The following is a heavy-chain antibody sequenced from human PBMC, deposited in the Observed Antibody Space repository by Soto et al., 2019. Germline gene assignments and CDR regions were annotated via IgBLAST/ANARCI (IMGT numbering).Heavy chain of an antibody. V-gene: IGHV1-69*12. Sequence: QVQLVQSGAEVKKPGSSVKVSCKASGGTFSSYAISWVRQARGQGLEWMGGIIPIFGTANYAQKFQGRVTITADETTSTAYMELSSLRSEDTAVYYCARGSYYDSSGYYWYFDLWGRGTLVTVSS. D-gene: IGHD3-22*01. CDR3: ARGSYYDSSGYYWYFDL. CDR1: GGTFSSYA. J-gene: IGHJ2*01. CDR2: IIPIFGTA.